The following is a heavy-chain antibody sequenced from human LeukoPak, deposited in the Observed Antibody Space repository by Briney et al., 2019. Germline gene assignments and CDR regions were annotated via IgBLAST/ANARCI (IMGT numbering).Heavy chain of an antibody. CDR2: ISSSGSLI. CDR3: AREYEDAFDI. V-gene: IGHV3-48*03. CDR1: GFTFSSYE. Sequence: GGSLRLSCAASGFTFSSYEMNWVRQAPGRGLEWVSYISSSGSLIFYADSVTGRFTVSRDNAKNSPYLQMNSLRAEDTAFYYCAREYEDAFDIWGQGTMVTVSS. D-gene: IGHD3-16*01. J-gene: IGHJ3*02.